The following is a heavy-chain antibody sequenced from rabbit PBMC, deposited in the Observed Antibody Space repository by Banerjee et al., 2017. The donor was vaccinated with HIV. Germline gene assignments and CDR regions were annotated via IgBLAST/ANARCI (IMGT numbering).Heavy chain of an antibody. CDR2: IYTGSGAT. CDR3: ARDLAGVIGWNFGL. Sequence: QEQLVESGGGLVQPEGSLTLSCKASGFDFSSYGVSWVRQAPGKGLEWIGCIYTGSGATYYASWAKGRFTISRPSSTTVTLQMSSLTAADTATYFCARDLAGVIGWNFGLWGPGTLVTVS. D-gene: IGHD4-1*01. V-gene: IGHV1S45*01. J-gene: IGHJ4*01. CDR1: GFDFSSYG.